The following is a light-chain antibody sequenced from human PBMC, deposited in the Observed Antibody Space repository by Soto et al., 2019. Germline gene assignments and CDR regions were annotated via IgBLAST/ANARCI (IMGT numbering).Light chain of an antibody. Sequence: EIVLTQSPATLSLSPGERATLSCRASQSVSSYLAWYQQKPGQAPRLLIYDASNRSTGIPARFSGSGAGTDFTLTISSLAPVDFTVYYCQQRSNWPPDKYTFGQGTKLE. CDR2: DAS. V-gene: IGKV3-11*01. CDR1: QSVSSY. J-gene: IGKJ2*01. CDR3: QQRSNWPPDKYT.